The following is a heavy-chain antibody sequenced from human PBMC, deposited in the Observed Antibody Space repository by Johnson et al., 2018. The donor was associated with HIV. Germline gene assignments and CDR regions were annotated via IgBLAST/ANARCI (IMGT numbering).Heavy chain of an antibody. CDR1: GFTFSSYG. V-gene: IGHV3-30*02. D-gene: IGHD3-10*01. CDR2: IRYDGSNK. Sequence: QEQLVESGGGVVQPGGSLRLSCAASGFTFSSYGMHWVRQAPGKGLEWVAFIRYDGSNKYYADSVKGRFTISRENSKNTRYLQMNSLRAEDTAVYYCAKDMVRGFWGDAFDIWGQGTMVTVSS. J-gene: IGHJ3*02. CDR3: AKDMVRGFWGDAFDI.